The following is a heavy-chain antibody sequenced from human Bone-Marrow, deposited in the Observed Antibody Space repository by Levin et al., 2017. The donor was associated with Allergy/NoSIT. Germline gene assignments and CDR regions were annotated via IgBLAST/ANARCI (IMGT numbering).Heavy chain of an antibody. CDR3: ARDRVSSTYYDRLYYYYHGMDV. V-gene: IGHV3-11*01. Sequence: GESLKISCAASGFTFSDYYMSWIRQAPGKGLQWVSYISSRGINIYSADSVKGRFTICRDNAKNSLFLQMNSLRAEDTAVYYCARDRVSSTYYDRLYYYYHGMDVWGQGTTVTV. CDR2: ISSRGINI. CDR1: GFTFSDYY. J-gene: IGHJ6*02. D-gene: IGHD1-26*01.